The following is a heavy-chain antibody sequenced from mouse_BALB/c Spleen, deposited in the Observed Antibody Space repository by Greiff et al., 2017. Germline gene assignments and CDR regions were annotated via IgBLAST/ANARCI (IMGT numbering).Heavy chain of an antibody. CDR1: GFTFSDYY. CDR3: ARTWGYAMDY. J-gene: IGHJ4*01. CDR2: ISDGGSYT. Sequence: EVKVVESGGGLVKPGGSLKLSCAASGFTFSDYYMYWVRQTPEKRLEWVATISDGGSYTYYPDSVKGRFTISRDNAKNNLYLQMSSLKSEDTAMYYCARTWGYAMDYWGQGTSVTVSS. V-gene: IGHV5-4*02.